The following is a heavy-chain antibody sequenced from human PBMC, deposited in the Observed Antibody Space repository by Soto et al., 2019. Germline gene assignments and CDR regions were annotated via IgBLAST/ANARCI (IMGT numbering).Heavy chain of an antibody. Sequence: QVQLVQSGAEVKKPGASVKVSCKASGYTFTSYDINWVRQATGQGLEWMGWMNPNSGNTGYAQKFQGRVTMTRNTSTSTAYMELSSLRSEDTAVYYCARKTYYDFWSATSNYYGMDVWGQGTTVTVSS. V-gene: IGHV1-8*01. D-gene: IGHD3-3*01. J-gene: IGHJ6*02. CDR2: MNPNSGNT. CDR1: GYTFTSYD. CDR3: ARKTYYDFWSATSNYYGMDV.